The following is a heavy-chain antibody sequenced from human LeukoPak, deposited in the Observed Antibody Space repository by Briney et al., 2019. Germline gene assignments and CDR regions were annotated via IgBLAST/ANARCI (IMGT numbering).Heavy chain of an antibody. CDR2: ISYDGSNK. CDR3: ASSLNYDILTGFQP. Sequence: PGGSLRLSCAASRFTFSTYGMHWVRQAPGKGLEWVAVISYDGSNKYYADSVKGRFTISRDNSKNTLYLQMNSLRAEDTAVYYCASSLNYDILTGFQPWGQGTLVTVSS. CDR1: RFTFSTYG. J-gene: IGHJ4*02. V-gene: IGHV3-30*19. D-gene: IGHD3-9*01.